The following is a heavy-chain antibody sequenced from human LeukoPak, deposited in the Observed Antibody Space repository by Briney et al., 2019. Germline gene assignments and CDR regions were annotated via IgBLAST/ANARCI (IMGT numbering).Heavy chain of an antibody. V-gene: IGHV1-46*01. D-gene: IGHD4-23*01. J-gene: IGHJ5*02. Sequence: ASVKVSCKASGYSFTAYYIHWVRQAPGQGLESMGIINPGGGSTSYAQKFQDRVTMTRDTSTSTVYMELNSLRSEDTAVYYCAKDLRWDHPGLDPWGQGTLVIVSS. CDR1: GYSFTAYY. CDR3: AKDLRWDHPGLDP. CDR2: INPGGGST.